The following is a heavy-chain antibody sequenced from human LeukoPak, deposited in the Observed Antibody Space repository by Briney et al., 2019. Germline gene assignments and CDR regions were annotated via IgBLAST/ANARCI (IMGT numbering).Heavy chain of an antibody. V-gene: IGHV1-2*06. CDR3: ARVGDSLNDAFDT. CDR1: GYTFTGYY. Sequence: ASVKVSCKASGYTFTGYYMNWVRQAPGQGLEWMGRINPNSGGTNYAQKFQGRVTMTRDTSISTAYMELSRLRSDDTAVYYCARVGDSLNDAFDTWGQGTMVTVSS. J-gene: IGHJ3*02. D-gene: IGHD5-24*01. CDR2: INPNSGGT.